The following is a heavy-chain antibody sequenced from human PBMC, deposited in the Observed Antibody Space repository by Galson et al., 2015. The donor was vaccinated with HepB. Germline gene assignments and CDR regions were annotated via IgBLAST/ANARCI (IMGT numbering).Heavy chain of an antibody. V-gene: IGHV1-24*01. J-gene: IGHJ6*02. D-gene: IGHD3-10*01. CDR3: ATDYYGSGSNPRAGGMDV. CDR2: FDPEDGET. CDR1: GYTLTELS. Sequence: SVKVSCKVSGYTLTELSMHWVRQAPGKGLEWMGGFDPEDGETIYAQKFQGRVTMTEDTSTDTAYMELSSLRSEDTAVYYCATDYYGSGSNPRAGGMDVWGQGTTVTVSS.